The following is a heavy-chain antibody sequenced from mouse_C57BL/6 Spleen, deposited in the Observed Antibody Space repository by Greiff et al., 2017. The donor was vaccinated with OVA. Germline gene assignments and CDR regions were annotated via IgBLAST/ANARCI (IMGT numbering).Heavy chain of an antibody. CDR3: AREVWPFDY. CDR2: INPSTGGT. D-gene: IGHD2-10*02. CDR1: GYSFTGYY. Sequence: VQLQQSGPELVKPGASVKISCKASGYSFTGYYMNWVKQSPEKSLEWIGEINPSTGGTTYNQKFKAKATLTVDKSSSTAYMQLKSLTSEDSAVYYCAREVWPFDYWGQGTTLTVSS. J-gene: IGHJ2*01. V-gene: IGHV1-42*01.